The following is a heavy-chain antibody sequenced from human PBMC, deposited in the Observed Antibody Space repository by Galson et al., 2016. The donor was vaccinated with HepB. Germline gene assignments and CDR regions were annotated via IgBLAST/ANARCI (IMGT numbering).Heavy chain of an antibody. Sequence: SETLSLTCTVSGGSISSRSYYWGWIRQPPGRGLEWIGAIYYSGSTNYNPSLKSRVIISVDTSKNQFSLKLSSVTAADTAVYYCARAFKYYDIDPWGQGTLVTVSS. CDR1: GGSISSRSYY. CDR2: IYYSGST. D-gene: IGHD3-9*01. CDR3: ARAFKYYDIDP. V-gene: IGHV4-39*07. J-gene: IGHJ5*02.